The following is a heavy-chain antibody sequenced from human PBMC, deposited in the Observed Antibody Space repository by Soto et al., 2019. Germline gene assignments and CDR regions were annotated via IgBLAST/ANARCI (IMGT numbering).Heavy chain of an antibody. CDR2: INAYNGNK. Sequence: QVQLVQSGAEVKKPGASVKVSCKASGYTFTSYGISWVRQAPGQGLEWMGWINAYNGNKTNAQKPQGRVTMTTATSTRTASMELRILRSVATAVYYCARDLGQRLFDYWGQGTLVTVSS. D-gene: IGHD6-25*01. CDR1: GYTFTSYG. CDR3: ARDLGQRLFDY. V-gene: IGHV1-18*01. J-gene: IGHJ4*02.